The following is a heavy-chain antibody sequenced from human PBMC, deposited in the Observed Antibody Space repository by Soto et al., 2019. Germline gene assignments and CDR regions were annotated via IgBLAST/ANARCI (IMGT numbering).Heavy chain of an antibody. J-gene: IGHJ4*01. V-gene: IGHV3-7*01. Sequence: EVQLVESGGGLVQPGGSLRLSCAASGFTFSSYWMSWVRQAPGKGLEWVANIKQDGSEKYYVDSVKGRFTISRDNAKNSLYLQINSLRADDTAVYYCARVRTPFKYYVAYWGHGTLVTVSS. CDR3: ARVRTPFKYYVAY. CDR2: IKQDGSEK. CDR1: GFTFSSYW.